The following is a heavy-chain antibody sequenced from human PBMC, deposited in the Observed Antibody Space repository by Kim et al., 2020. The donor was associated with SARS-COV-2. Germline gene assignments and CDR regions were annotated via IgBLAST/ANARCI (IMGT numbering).Heavy chain of an antibody. D-gene: IGHD3-10*01. CDR2: IDTSSTLM. V-gene: IGHV3-21*01. J-gene: IGHJ6*02. CDR1: GFTFSNHH. Sequence: GGSLRLSCAASGFTFSNHHMSWVRQAPGKGLEWVSFIDTSSTLMTYADSVKGRFTISRDNAKNSLFLQLNTLRDEDTAVYYCTRGLSGVQRAMDVWGQGTTVTVSS. CDR3: TRGLSGVQRAMDV.